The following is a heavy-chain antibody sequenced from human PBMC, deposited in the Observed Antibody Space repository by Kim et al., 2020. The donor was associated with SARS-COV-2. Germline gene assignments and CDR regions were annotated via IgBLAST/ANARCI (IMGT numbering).Heavy chain of an antibody. Sequence: ASVKVSCKASGYTFTSYGISWVRQAPGQGLEWMGWISAYNGNTNYAQKLQGRVTMTTDTSTSTAYMELRSLRSDDTAVYYCASSTDFWSGSDAFDIWGQGTMVTVSS. CDR1: GYTFTSYG. CDR3: ASSTDFWSGSDAFDI. V-gene: IGHV1-18*01. CDR2: ISAYNGNT. D-gene: IGHD3-3*01. J-gene: IGHJ3*02.